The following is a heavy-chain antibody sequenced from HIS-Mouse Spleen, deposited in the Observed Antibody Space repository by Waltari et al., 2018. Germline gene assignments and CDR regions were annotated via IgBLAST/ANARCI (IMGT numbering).Heavy chain of an antibody. CDR3: AKDRSSWYGFDY. Sequence: QVQLVESGGGVVQPGRSLRLSCAASGSTFSSYGMHWARQAPGKGLEWVAVISYDGSNKYYADSVKGRFTISRDNSKNTLYLQMNSLRAEDTAVYYCAKDRSSWYGFDYWGQGTLVTVSS. V-gene: IGHV3-30*18. J-gene: IGHJ4*02. CDR1: GSTFSSYG. CDR2: ISYDGSNK. D-gene: IGHD6-13*01.